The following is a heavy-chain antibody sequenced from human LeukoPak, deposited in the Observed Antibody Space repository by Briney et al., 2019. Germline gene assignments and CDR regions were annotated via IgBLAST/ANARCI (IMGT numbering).Heavy chain of an antibody. CDR2: IYYSGSS. J-gene: IGHJ5*02. D-gene: IGHD5-24*01. V-gene: IGHV4-61*01. CDR1: GGSVSSGSYY. Sequence: SETLSLTCTVSGGSVSSGSYYWSWIRQPPGKGLEWIGNIYYSGSSNYNPSLKSRVTISVDTSKNQFSLKVSSVTAADTAVYYCARASDPWLQLTWGQGTLVTVSS. CDR3: ARASDPWLQLT.